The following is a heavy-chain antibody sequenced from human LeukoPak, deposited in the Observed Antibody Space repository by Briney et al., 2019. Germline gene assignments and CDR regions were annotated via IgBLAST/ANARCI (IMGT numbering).Heavy chain of an antibody. V-gene: IGHV1-18*01. J-gene: IGHJ6*02. CDR3: ARQSDYSSGWQDYYYYYGMDV. CDR2: ISAYNGNT. Sequence: ASVTVSCKASGYTFTSYGISWVRQAPGQGLEWMGWISAYNGNTNYAQKLQGRVTMTTDTSTSTAYMELRSLRSDDTAVYYCARQSDYSSGWQDYYYYYGMDVWGQGATVTVSS. D-gene: IGHD6-19*01. CDR1: GYTFTSYG.